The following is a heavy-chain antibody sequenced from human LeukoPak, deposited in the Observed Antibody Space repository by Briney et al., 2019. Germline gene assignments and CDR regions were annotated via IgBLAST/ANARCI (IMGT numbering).Heavy chain of an antibody. D-gene: IGHD2-2*01. CDR2: IYGGGST. Sequence: GGSLRLSCVVSGFTVSNNYMKWVRQAPGKGLEWVSTIYGGGSTYYADSVRGRFTISRHNSKNTLYLQMDSLRAEDTAVYYCARAPRDCSSTSCYNQDYWGQGTLVTVSS. CDR3: ARAPRDCSSTSCYNQDY. V-gene: IGHV3-53*04. J-gene: IGHJ4*02. CDR1: GFTVSNNY.